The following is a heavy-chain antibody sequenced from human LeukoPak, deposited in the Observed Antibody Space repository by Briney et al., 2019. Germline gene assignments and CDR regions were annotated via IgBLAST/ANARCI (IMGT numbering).Heavy chain of an antibody. CDR3: ARQYDSYFYYYLDL. Sequence: SETLSLTCAVSGYPINNAYYWVWIWQPPGKGLERIGSLYHPDSTYYNPSLKSRVTMSVDTSRNQFSLKLSFVTAADTAVYYCARQYDSYFYYYLDLWGTGTTVTVSS. CDR1: GYPINNAYY. V-gene: IGHV4-38-2*01. CDR2: LYHPDST. J-gene: IGHJ6*03. D-gene: IGHD2-2*01.